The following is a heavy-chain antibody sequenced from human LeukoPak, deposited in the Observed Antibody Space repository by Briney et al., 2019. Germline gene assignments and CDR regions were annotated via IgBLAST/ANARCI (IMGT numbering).Heavy chain of an antibody. V-gene: IGHV4-59*01. CDR2: IYYSGST. D-gene: IGHD3-9*01. CDR1: GGSISSYY. CDR3: ARGGTPHYDILTGYYVTYYYYYMDV. J-gene: IGHJ6*03. Sequence: SETLSLTCTVSGGSISSYYWSWIRQPPGKGLEWIGYIYYSGSTNYNPSLKSRVTIPVDTSKNQFSLKLSSVTAADTAVYYCARGGTPHYDILTGYYVTYYYYYMDVWGKGTTVTVSS.